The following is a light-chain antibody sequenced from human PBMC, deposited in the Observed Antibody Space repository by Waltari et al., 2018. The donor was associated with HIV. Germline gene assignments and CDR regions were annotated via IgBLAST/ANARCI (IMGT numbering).Light chain of an antibody. Sequence: QSVLTQPPSVSGAPGQMVTISCTGSSSNIGPGYAVPRYQQHPGTAPKLLIYGNSNRPSGVPDRFSGSTSGTSASLAITGLQPADETDYYCQSYDSSLSNWVFGGGTKVTVL. J-gene: IGLJ3*02. CDR2: GNS. V-gene: IGLV1-40*01. CDR1: SSNIGPGYA. CDR3: QSYDSSLSNWV.